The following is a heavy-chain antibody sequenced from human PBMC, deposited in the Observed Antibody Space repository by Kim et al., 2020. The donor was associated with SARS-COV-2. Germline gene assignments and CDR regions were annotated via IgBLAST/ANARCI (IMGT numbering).Heavy chain of an antibody. Sequence: NPALKSRVTISVDTSKNQFALKLSSVTAADTAVYYCARARIAVAGAWFDPWGQGTLVTVSS. V-gene: IGHV4-34*01. J-gene: IGHJ5*02. CDR3: ARARIAVAGAWFDP. D-gene: IGHD6-19*01.